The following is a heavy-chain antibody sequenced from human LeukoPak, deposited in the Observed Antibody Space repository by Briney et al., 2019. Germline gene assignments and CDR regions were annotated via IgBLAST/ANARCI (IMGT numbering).Heavy chain of an antibody. CDR2: INHSGST. V-gene: IGHV4-34*01. CDR1: GGSFSGYY. D-gene: IGHD3-22*01. Sequence: PSQTLSLTCAVYGGSFSGYYWSWIRQPPGKGLEWIGEINHSGSTNYNPSLKTRVTISVDTSKNQFSLKLSSVTAADTAVYYCARLVYDSSGYLDYWGQGTLVTVSS. J-gene: IGHJ4*02. CDR3: ARLVYDSSGYLDY.